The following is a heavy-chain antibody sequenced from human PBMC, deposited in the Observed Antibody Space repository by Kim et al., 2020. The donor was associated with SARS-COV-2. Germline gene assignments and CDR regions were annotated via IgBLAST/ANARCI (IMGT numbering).Heavy chain of an antibody. J-gene: IGHJ6*02. CDR3: ARNVWDWNYVGVEGYYYGMDV. Sequence: ASVKVSCKASGYTFTSYYMHWVRQAPGQGLEWMGIINPSGGSTSYAQKFQGRVTMTRDTSTSTVYMELSSLRSEDTAVYYCARNVWDWNYVGVEGYYYGMDVWGQGTTVTVSS. V-gene: IGHV1-46*01. CDR1: GYTFTSYY. D-gene: IGHD1-7*01. CDR2: INPSGGST.